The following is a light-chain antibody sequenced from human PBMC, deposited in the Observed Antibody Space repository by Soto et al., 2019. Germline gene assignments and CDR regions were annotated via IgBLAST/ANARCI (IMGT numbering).Light chain of an antibody. Sequence: EIVMTQSPASLPVSPGDRATLSCRASQSVSRNLAWYQQKPGQAPRLLIYGASTMATGIPARFSGSGSGTEFTLTISSLQSEDFAVYYCQQYTTWPRFGQGTKLEIK. J-gene: IGKJ2*03. CDR1: QSVSRN. V-gene: IGKV3-15*01. CDR3: QQYTTWPR. CDR2: GAS.